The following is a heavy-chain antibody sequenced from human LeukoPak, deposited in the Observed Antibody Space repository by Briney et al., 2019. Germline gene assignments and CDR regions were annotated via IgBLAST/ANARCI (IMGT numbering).Heavy chain of an antibody. D-gene: IGHD2-2*01. V-gene: IGHV3-23*01. J-gene: IGHJ4*02. Sequence: GGSLRLSCAASGFTFSSYAMSWVRQAPGKGLEWVSTISGGGGSTYYADSVRGLFTISRDNSKNTLYLQMNSLRAEDTAVYYCAKESTSRYFDYWGQGTLVTVSS. CDR1: GFTFSSYA. CDR3: AKESTSRYFDY. CDR2: ISGGGGST.